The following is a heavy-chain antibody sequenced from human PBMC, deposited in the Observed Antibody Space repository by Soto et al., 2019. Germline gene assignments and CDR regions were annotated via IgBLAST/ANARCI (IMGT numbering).Heavy chain of an antibody. CDR1: GFTFEDFA. CDR3: VKDGEAASPGWFDT. D-gene: IGHD6-6*01. V-gene: IGHV3-9*01. CDR2: NRWNGEAV. Sequence: GGSLRLSCSASGFTFEDFAMHWVRRVPGKGLEWVAGNRWNGEAVGYAASVKGRCTSSRDNAKKLLFLQMNSLRVDDTALYYCVKDGEAASPGWFDTWGQGTQVTV. J-gene: IGHJ5*02.